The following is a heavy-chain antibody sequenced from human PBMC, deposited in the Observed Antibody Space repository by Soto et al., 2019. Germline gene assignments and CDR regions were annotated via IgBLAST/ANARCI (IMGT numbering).Heavy chain of an antibody. D-gene: IGHD3-16*01. CDR2: ITPMSGSV. J-gene: IGHJ4*02. V-gene: IGHV1-69*18. CDR3: AGGRGLLPPGL. CDR1: GGTFSTFG. Sequence: QVQLVQSGAEMKKRGSSVRVSCKASGGTFSTFGITWVRQAPGHGFEWLGKITPMSGSVQYAPRFQGRVTLSADESTTTAYMQLTSLTSEDTALYYCAGGRGLLPPGLWGQGTLVVVSS.